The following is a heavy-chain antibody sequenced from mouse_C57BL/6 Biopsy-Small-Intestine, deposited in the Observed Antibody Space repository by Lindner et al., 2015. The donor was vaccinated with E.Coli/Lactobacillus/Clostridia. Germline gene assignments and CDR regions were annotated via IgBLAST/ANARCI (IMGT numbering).Heavy chain of an antibody. CDR3: ARVRSNFYGMEV. D-gene: IGHD1-1*01. Sequence: SVKVSCKTSGYSFTAYYIHWVRQAPGQGLEWVGWIDPNTGDTNSAQKFQARVTMTRDRSISTAYLEVRSLRSDDTAKYYCARVRSNFYGMEVRGQGTTVIVSS. J-gene: IGHJ1*01. CDR1: GYSFTAYY. CDR2: IDPNTGDT. V-gene: IGHV1-22*01.